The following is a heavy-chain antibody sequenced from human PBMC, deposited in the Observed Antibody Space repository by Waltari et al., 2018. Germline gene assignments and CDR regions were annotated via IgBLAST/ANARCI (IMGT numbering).Heavy chain of an antibody. V-gene: IGHV4-34*01. D-gene: IGHD3-10*01. J-gene: IGHJ5*02. Sequence: QVQLQQWGAGLLKPSETLSLTCAVYGGSFSGYYWSWIRQPPGNGVEWIVEINHSGSTNYNPSLKSRVTISVDTSKNQFSLKLSSVTAADTAVYYCARGGRMSYYYGSGSYRPNWFDPWGQGTLVTVSS. CDR3: ARGGRMSYYYGSGSYRPNWFDP. CDR2: INHSGST. CDR1: GGSFSGYY.